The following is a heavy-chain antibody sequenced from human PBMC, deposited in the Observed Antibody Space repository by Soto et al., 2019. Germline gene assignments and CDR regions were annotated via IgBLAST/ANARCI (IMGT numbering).Heavy chain of an antibody. CDR1: NPSIVGLKW. D-gene: IGHD3-10*01. CDR3: ASKFGELLADAFDI. Sequence: SDTLSLTCAESNPSIVGLKWWTRVRQTPGKGLEWIGEIYHSGSINHNPSLKSRVTMSVDKSNNQFSLKMTSVTAADTAVYYCASKFGELLADAFDIWGQGTVVT. V-gene: IGHV4-4*02. CDR2: IYHSGSI. J-gene: IGHJ3*02.